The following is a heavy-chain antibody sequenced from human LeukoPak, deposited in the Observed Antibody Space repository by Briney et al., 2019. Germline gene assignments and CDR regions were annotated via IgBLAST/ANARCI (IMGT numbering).Heavy chain of an antibody. CDR3: ARGSGSSGYWY. D-gene: IGHD3-22*01. Sequence: SETLSLTCTVSGGSISSYYWSCIRQPPGKGLEWIGYVYYSGSTNYNPSLKSRVTISVDTSKNQFSLKLSSVTAADTAVYYCARGSGSSGYWYWGQGTLVTVSS. V-gene: IGHV4-59*01. CDR1: GGSISSYY. CDR2: VYYSGST. J-gene: IGHJ4*02.